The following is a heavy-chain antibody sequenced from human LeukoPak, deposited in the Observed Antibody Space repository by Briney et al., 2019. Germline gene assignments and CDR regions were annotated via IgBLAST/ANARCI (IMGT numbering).Heavy chain of an antibody. J-gene: IGHJ2*01. V-gene: IGHV3-23*01. D-gene: IGHD2-21*01. CDR2: ISASGGGT. Sequence: PWGSLRLSCAASGFTFSTDGMSWVRQAPGKGLEWVSSISASGGGTVYADSVEGRVTISRDNSKNTLYLQMNSLRAEDTAVYSCAKNLLGSEAYSWYFDLWGRGTLVTVSS. CDR1: GFTFSTDG. CDR3: AKNLLGSEAYSWYFDL.